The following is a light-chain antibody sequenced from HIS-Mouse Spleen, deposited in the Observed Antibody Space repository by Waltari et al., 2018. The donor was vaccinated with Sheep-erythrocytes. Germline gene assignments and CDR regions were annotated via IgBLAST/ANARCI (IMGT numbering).Light chain of an antibody. J-gene: IGLJ1*01. V-gene: IGLV2-11*01. CDR3: CSYAGSYNHV. CDR2: DVS. CDR1: SSDVGGYNF. Sequence: QSALTQPRPVSGSPGQPVTIPCTGTSSDVGGYNFVSWYQQYPGKAPKLMIYDVSKRPSGVPDRFSGSKSGNTASLTISGLQAEDEADYYCCSYAGSYNHVFATGTKVTVL.